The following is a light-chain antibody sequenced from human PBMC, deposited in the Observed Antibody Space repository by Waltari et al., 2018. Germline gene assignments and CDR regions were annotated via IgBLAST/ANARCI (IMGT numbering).Light chain of an antibody. J-gene: IGKJ4*01. V-gene: IGKV4-1*01. CDR3: QQYYAAPLT. CDR1: QSVLSSSNNKNY. Sequence: DFVMTQSPDSLAVSLGERATINCKSSQSVLSSSNNKNYLAWFQKKAGQPPKLFITWASTRQSVVPDRFSGSGSGTDFTLTISSLQAEDVAVYYCQQYYAAPLTFGGGTKVEIK. CDR2: WAS.